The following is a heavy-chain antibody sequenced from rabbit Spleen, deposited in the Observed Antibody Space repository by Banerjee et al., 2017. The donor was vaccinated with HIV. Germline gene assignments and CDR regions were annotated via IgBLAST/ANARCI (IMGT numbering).Heavy chain of an antibody. J-gene: IGHJ6*01. V-gene: IGHV1S45*01. CDR1: GFSFSNKAV. CDR3: ARGPYAGYGGGALTDGMDL. Sequence: QEQLVESGGGLVRPEGSLKLSCTASGFSFSNKAVMCWVRQAPGKGLQWIACINAVTGKAVYATWAKGRFTFSKTSSTTVTLQMTSLTAADTATYFCARGPYAGYGGGALTDGMDLWGQGTLVTVS. CDR2: INAVTGKA. D-gene: IGHD7-1*01.